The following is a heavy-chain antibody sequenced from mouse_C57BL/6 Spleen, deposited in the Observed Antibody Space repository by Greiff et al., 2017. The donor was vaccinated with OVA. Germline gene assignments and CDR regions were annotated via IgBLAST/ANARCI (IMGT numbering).Heavy chain of an antibody. CDR2: IYPRSGNT. V-gene: IGHV1-81*01. CDR3: ARPGAY. J-gene: IGHJ3*01. CDR1: GYTFTSYG. Sequence: VQLQQSGAELARPGASVKLSCKASGYTFTSYGISWVKQRPGQGLEWIGEIYPRSGNTYYNEKFKGKATLTADKSSSTAYMELRSLTSEDSAVYFCARPGAYWGQGTLVTVAA.